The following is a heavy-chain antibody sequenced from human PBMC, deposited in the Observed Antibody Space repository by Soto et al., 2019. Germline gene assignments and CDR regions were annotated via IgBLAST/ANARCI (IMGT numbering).Heavy chain of an antibody. V-gene: IGHV4-34*01. J-gene: IGHJ6*02. CDR2: INHSGST. D-gene: IGHD6-13*01. CDR3: ARGPRQQLVPGFYYYYCGMDV. Sequence: PSETLSLTSAVYGGSFSGYYWSWIRQPPGKGLEWIGEINHSGSTNYNPSLKSRVTISVDTSKNQFSLKLSSVTAADTAVYYCARGPRQQLVPGFYYYYCGMDVWGQGTTVTVSS. CDR1: GGSFSGYY.